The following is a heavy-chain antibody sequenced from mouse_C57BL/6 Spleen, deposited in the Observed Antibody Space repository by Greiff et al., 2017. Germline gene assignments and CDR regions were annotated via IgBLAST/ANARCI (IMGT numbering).Heavy chain of an antibody. J-gene: IGHJ2*01. V-gene: IGHV1-76*01. CDR2: IYPGSGNT. D-gene: IGHD2-14*01. CDR3: AREVPHFDY. Sequence: QVHVKQSGAELVRPGASVKLSCKASGYTFTDYYINWVKQRPGQGLEWIARIYPGSGNTYYNEKFKGKATLTAEKSSSTAYMQLSSLTSEDSAVYFCAREVPHFDYWGQGTTLTVSS. CDR1: GYTFTDYY.